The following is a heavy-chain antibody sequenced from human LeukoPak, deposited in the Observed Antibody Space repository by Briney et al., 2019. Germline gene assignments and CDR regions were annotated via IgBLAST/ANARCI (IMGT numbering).Heavy chain of an antibody. CDR3: ARSGITMVRGGRLNWFDP. J-gene: IGHJ5*02. V-gene: IGHV4-59*01. CDR1: GGSISSYY. CDR2: IYYSGST. D-gene: IGHD3-10*01. Sequence: SETLSLTCTVPGGSISSYYWSWIRQPPGKGLEWIGYIYYSGSTNYNPSLKSRVTISVDTSKNQFSLKLSSVTAADTAVYYCARSGITMVRGGRLNWFDPWGQGTLVTVSS.